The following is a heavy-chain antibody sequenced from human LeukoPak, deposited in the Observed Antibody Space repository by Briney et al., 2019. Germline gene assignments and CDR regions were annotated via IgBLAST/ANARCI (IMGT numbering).Heavy chain of an antibody. D-gene: IGHD3-10*01. J-gene: IGHJ4*02. CDR1: GFTFSSYW. Sequence: GGSLRLSCAASGFTFSSYWISSVRQAPGKGLGWVANIKQDGSEKYYVDSVKGRFTISRDNAKNSLYLQMNSLRAEDTAVYYCARQNPLWFGEGIDYWGQGTLVTVSS. CDR2: IKQDGSEK. V-gene: IGHV3-7*01. CDR3: ARQNPLWFGEGIDY.